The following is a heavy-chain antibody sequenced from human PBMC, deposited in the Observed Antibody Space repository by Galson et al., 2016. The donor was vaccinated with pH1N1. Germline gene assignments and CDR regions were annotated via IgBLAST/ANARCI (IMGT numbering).Heavy chain of an antibody. CDR2: IMPIFGTT. CDR1: GGPLSSYA. D-gene: IGHD4-17*01. Sequence: SVKVSCKASGGPLSSYATGWVRQAPGQGPEWMGGIMPIFGTTKYEQKFQGRVTITADEMSGSAYMELSGLTSMDTAVYYCASKLYGDPNYWGQGALVTVSS. V-gene: IGHV1-69*13. J-gene: IGHJ4*02. CDR3: ASKLYGDPNY.